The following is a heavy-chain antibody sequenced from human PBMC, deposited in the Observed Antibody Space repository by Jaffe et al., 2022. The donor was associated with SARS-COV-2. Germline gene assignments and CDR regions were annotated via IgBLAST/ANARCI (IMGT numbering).Heavy chain of an antibody. CDR2: IYHTGNT. Sequence: QVQLQESGPGLVKPSETLSLTCTVSRYSISSGYYWGWIRQLPGKGLEWIGSIYHTGNTYYNPSLKSRVTMSVDTSRNQYSLKLSSVTAADTAVYYCARGTYGSGISPDYWGQGTLVTVSS. D-gene: IGHD3-10*01. CDR1: RYSISSGYY. V-gene: IGHV4-38-2*02. J-gene: IGHJ4*02. CDR3: ARGTYGSGISPDY.